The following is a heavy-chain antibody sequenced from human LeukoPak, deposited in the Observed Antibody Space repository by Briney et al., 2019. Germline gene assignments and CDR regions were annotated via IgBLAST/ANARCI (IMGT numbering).Heavy chain of an antibody. D-gene: IGHD3-9*01. J-gene: IGHJ5*02. CDR1: GGTFSSYA. CDR3: ARDYDILTGTNWFDP. Sequence: GASVKVSCKASGGTFSSYAISWVRQAPGQGLEWMGRIIPIFGTANYAQKFQGRVTITTDESTSTAYMELSSLRSEDTAVYYCARDYDILTGTNWFDPWGQGTLVTVSS. V-gene: IGHV1-69*05. CDR2: IIPIFGTA.